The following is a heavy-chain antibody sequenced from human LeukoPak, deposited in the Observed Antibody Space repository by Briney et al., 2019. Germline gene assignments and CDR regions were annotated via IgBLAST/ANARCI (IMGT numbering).Heavy chain of an antibody. CDR1: GGSISSYY. V-gene: IGHV4-59*01. CDR3: ARVVVGATYFDY. Sequence: PSETLSLTCTVSGGSISSYYWSWIRQPPGKGLEWIGYIYYSGSTNYNPSLKSRVTISVDTSKNQFSLKLGSVTAADTAVYYCARVVVGATYFDYWGQGTLVTVSS. D-gene: IGHD1-26*01. J-gene: IGHJ4*02. CDR2: IYYSGST.